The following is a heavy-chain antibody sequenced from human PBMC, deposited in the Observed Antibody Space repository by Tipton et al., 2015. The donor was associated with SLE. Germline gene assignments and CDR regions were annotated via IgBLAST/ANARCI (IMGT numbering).Heavy chain of an antibody. CDR3: ARHRSGSSWLDP. J-gene: IGHJ5*02. CDR1: GGSFSDYY. V-gene: IGHV4-34*01. D-gene: IGHD1-26*01. CDR2: INHGGTT. Sequence: TLSLTCAVYGGSFSDYYWSWIRQPPGKGLEWIGEINHGGTTNHNPSLKSRVTMSVDTSKTQFSLRLSSVTAADTAVYYCARHRSGSSWLDPWGQGTLVTVAS.